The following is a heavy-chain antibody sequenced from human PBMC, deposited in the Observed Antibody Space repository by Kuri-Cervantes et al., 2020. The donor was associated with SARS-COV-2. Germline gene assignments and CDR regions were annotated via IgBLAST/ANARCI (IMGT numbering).Heavy chain of an antibody. CDR3: ARVKDHPYGSESRYYYYMDV. Sequence: GGSLRLSCAASGFTFSSYSMNWVRQAPGKGLEWVSSISSSSSYIYYADSVKGRFTISRDNAKNSLYLQMNSLRAEDTAVYYCARVKDHPYGSESRYYYYMDVWGKGTTVTVSS. J-gene: IGHJ6*03. CDR1: GFTFSSYS. V-gene: IGHV3-21*01. D-gene: IGHD3-10*01. CDR2: ISSSSSYI.